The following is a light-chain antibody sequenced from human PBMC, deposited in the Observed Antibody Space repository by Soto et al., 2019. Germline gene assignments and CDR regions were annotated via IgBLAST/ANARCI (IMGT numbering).Light chain of an antibody. CDR3: QHYNNWPPWT. J-gene: IGKJ1*01. CDR1: QSVSSN. Sequence: EIVMTQSPATLSVSPGERATLSCRASQSVSSNLAWYQQKPGQAPRLLIYGASTRATGIPARFSGSGSGTEFTLIISSLQDEDFAVYYCQHYNNWPPWTFGQGTKVEIK. V-gene: IGKV3-15*01. CDR2: GAS.